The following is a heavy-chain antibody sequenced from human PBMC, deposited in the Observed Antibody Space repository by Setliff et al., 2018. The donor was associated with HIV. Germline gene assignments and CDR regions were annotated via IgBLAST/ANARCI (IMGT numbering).Heavy chain of an antibody. V-gene: IGHV4-4*07. J-gene: IGHJ6*03. D-gene: IGHD5-18*01. CDR1: GGSISSYY. CDR3: AREIQFSATTYYYYYMDD. CDR2: IYASGRT. Sequence: TLSLTCTVSGGSISSYYWSWIRQPAGKGLEWIGRIYASGRTNYNPSLKSRVTLSVDASKNQFSLKVTSVTAADTAVYYCAREIQFSATTYYYYYMDDWGRGTTVTVSS.